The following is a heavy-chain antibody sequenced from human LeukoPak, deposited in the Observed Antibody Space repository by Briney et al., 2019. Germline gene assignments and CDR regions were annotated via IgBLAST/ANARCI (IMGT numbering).Heavy chain of an antibody. CDR1: GYTFTSYG. CDR3: ATSIRDGYNSDY. CDR2: ISAYNGNT. D-gene: IGHD5-24*01. J-gene: IGHJ4*02. Sequence: GASVKVSCKAPGYTFTSYGISWVRQAPGQGLEWMGWISAYNGNTNYAQKLQGRVTMTTDTSTSTAYMELRSLRSDDTAVYYCATSIRDGYNSDYWGQGTLVTVSS. V-gene: IGHV1-18*01.